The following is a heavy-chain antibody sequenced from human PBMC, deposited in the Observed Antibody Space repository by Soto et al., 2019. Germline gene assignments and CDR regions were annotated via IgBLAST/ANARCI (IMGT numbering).Heavy chain of an antibody. J-gene: IGHJ3*02. D-gene: IGHD2-15*01. V-gene: IGHV1-46*01. CDR3: ARDIVVVVAATSPEVLDI. CDR2: INPSGGST. Sequence: ASVKVSCKASGYTFTSYYMHWVRQAPGQGLEWMGIINPSGGSTSYAQKFQGRVTMTRDTSTSTVYMELSSLRSEDTAVYYCARDIVVVVAATSPEVLDIWGQGTMVTVSS. CDR1: GYTFTSYY.